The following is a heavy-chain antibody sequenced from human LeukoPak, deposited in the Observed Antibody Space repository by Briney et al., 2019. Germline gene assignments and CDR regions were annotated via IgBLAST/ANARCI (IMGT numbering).Heavy chain of an antibody. J-gene: IGHJ6*03. CDR2: ISGSGSST. D-gene: IGHD2-2*01. CDR1: GFTLNSYG. CDR3: ARETCTTCYTYSYYYYMDV. Sequence: GGSLRLSCAASGFTLNSYGMSWVRQAPGKGLEWVSTISGSGSSTYYVDSVKGRFTISRDNAKNSLYLQMNSLRAEDTALYYCARETCTTCYTYSYYYYMDVWGKGTTVTVSS. V-gene: IGHV3-23*01.